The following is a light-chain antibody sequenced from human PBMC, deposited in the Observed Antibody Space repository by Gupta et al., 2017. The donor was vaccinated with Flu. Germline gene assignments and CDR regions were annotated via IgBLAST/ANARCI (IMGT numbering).Light chain of an antibody. J-gene: IGKJ4*01. CDR1: QSVSSSY. Sequence: EIGLTHSPGTLPLSPGERATLSCRPSQSVSSSYLAWYQQKPGQAPRLLIYGASSRATGIPDRFSGSGSGTDFTLTISSLQPEDCAVYYCQQYGSSPHTFGGGTKVEIK. V-gene: IGKV3-20*01. CDR2: GAS. CDR3: QQYGSSPHT.